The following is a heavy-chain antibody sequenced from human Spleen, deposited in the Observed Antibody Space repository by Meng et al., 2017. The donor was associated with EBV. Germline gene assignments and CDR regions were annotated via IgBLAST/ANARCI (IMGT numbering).Heavy chain of an antibody. CDR1: GVSISNNNYY. CDR3: ARRPGLAVAYFDL. J-gene: IGHJ4*02. CDR2: IYYSGST. V-gene: IGHV4-39*01. Sequence: LHLQGSCPGLVKPSENLSLTCTVSGVSISNNNYYWGWIRQPPGKGLEWIGSIYYSGSTYYNPSLKSRVTISVDTSKNQLSLKLNSVTAADTAVYYCARRPGLAVAYFDLWGQGTLVTVSS. D-gene: IGHD6-19*01.